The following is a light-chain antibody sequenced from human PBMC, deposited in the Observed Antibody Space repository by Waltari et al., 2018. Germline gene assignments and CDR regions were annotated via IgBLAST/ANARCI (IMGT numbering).Light chain of an antibody. J-gene: IGLJ3*02. CDR3: QSSDSTMSGSRV. V-gene: IGLV1-40*01. Sequence: QSLLTQPPSVSGAPGQTVTISCTGIGPGHDVHWYQQLPGTAPKIIIYENTNRPSGVPDRFSGSKSVTSASLAITGLQAEDEADYYCQSSDSTMSGSRVFGGGTKLTVL. CDR1: IGPGHD. CDR2: ENT.